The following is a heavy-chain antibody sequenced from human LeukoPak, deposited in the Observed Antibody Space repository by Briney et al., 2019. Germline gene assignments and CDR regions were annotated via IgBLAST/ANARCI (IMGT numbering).Heavy chain of an antibody. Sequence: SETLSLTCTVSGGSISSSSYYWGWIRQPPGKGLERIGSIYYSGSTYYNPSLKSRVTISVDTSKNQFSLKLSSVTAADTAVYYCARFSSGSYPRFAFDIWGQGTMVTVSS. CDR3: ARFSSGSYPRFAFDI. CDR2: IYYSGST. V-gene: IGHV4-39*01. D-gene: IGHD1-26*01. J-gene: IGHJ3*02. CDR1: GGSISSSSYY.